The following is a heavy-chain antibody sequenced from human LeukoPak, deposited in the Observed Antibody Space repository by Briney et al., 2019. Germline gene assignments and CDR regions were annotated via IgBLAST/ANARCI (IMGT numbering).Heavy chain of an antibody. V-gene: IGHV3-48*04. D-gene: IGHD4-17*01. CDR3: ARDRVTTSSSWYLDL. CDR1: GFTFSTYS. Sequence: GGSLRLSCAASGFTFSTYSMTWVRQPPGKGLEWVSYIGSSSTTIYYADSVKGRFTISRDNAKNSLYLQMSSLRAEDTAVYYCARDRVTTSSSWYLDLWGRGTLVTVSS. J-gene: IGHJ2*01. CDR2: IGSSSTTI.